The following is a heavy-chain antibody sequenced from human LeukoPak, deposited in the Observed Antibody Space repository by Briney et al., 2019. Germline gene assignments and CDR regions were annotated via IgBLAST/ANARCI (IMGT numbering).Heavy chain of an antibody. CDR3: ARDHFGIAVAGTGAFDI. CDR1: GGSISSSSYY. V-gene: IGHV3-11*01. Sequence: LSLTCTVSGGSISSSSYYWGWIRQPPGKGLEWVSYISSSGSTIYYADSVKGRFTISRDNAKNSLYLQMNSLRAEDTALYYCARDHFGIAVAGTGAFDIWGQGTMVTVSS. J-gene: IGHJ3*02. D-gene: IGHD6-19*01. CDR2: ISSSGSTI.